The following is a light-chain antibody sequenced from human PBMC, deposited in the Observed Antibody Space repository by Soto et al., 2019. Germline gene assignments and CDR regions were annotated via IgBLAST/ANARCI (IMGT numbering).Light chain of an antibody. Sequence: QSVLTQPASVSGSPGQSITISCPGTSCDVGGNKYVSWYQHYPGKAPKLMICDVSNRPSGVSNRFSGSKSGNTASLTISGLQAEDEADYYCSAFTGTTYVFGTGTKVTVL. CDR1: SCDVGGNKY. CDR2: DVS. CDR3: SAFTGTTYV. J-gene: IGLJ1*01. V-gene: IGLV2-14*03.